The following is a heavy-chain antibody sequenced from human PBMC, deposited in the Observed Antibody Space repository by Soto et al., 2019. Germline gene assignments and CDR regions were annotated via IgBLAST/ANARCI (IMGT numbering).Heavy chain of an antibody. J-gene: IGHJ6*02. CDR2: ISGSGGST. D-gene: IGHD6-19*01. CDR3: AKESSGWSYYYYYYGMYV. Sequence: GGSLRLSCAASGFTFSSYAMSWVRQAPGKGLEWVSAISGSGGSTYYADSGKGRFTISRDNSKNPLYLQMNSLRAEDTAVYYCAKESSGWSYYYYYYGMYVWGQGTTVTVSS. V-gene: IGHV3-23*01. CDR1: GFTFSSYA.